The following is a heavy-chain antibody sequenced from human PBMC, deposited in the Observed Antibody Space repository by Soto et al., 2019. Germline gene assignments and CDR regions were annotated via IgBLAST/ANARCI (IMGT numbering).Heavy chain of an antibody. CDR3: ARDRQWLVQSYFDY. V-gene: IGHV1-69*06. J-gene: IGHJ4*02. CDR2: IIPFFGAA. Sequence: SVKVSCKASADTFSSSAFSWVRQAPGQGLEWMGGIIPFFGAANYAQRFQGRVTITADKSTSTVYMELSSLRSEDTAVYYCARDRQWLVQSYFDYWGQGTLVTVSS. D-gene: IGHD6-19*01. CDR1: ADTFSSSA.